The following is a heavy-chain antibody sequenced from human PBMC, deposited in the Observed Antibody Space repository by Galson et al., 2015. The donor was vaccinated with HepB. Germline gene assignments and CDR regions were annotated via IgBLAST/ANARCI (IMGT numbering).Heavy chain of an antibody. J-gene: IGHJ6*03. D-gene: IGHD2-2*01. CDR1: GFSLSTSGMC. Sequence: PALVKPTQTLTLTCTFSGFSLSTSGMCVSWIRQPPGKALEWLARIDWDDDKYYSTSLKTRLTISKDTSKNQVVLTMTNMDPVDTATYYCARTRHVVPAAYHYYYYMDVWGKGTTVTVSS. CDR2: IDWDDDK. CDR3: ARTRHVVPAAYHYYYYMDV. V-gene: IGHV2-70*11.